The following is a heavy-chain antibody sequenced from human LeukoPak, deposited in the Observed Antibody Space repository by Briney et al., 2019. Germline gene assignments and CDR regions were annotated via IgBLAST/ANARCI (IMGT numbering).Heavy chain of an antibody. D-gene: IGHD6-13*01. CDR2: IYHSGST. CDR3: ARGYSSSWLFDY. J-gene: IGHJ4*02. V-gene: IGHV4-38-2*02. Sequence: PSETLSLTCTVSGYSISSGYYWGWIRQPPGKGLEWIGSIYHSGSTYYNPSLKSRVTISVDTSKNQFSLKLSSVTAADTAVYYCARGYSSSWLFDYWGQGTLVTVSS. CDR1: GYSISSGYY.